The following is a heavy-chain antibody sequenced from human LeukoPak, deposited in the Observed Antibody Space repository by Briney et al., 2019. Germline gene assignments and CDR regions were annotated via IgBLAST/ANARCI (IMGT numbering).Heavy chain of an antibody. CDR1: GFTFSSYA. CDR3: AKTMGATWAFDY. V-gene: IGHV3-23*01. Sequence: GGSLRLSCAASGFTFSSYAMSWVRQAPGKGLEWVSAISGSGGSTYYADSVKGRFTISRDNSKNTLYLQMNSLGAEDTAVYYCAKTMGATWAFDYWSQGTLVTVSS. CDR2: ISGSGGST. J-gene: IGHJ4*02. D-gene: IGHD1-26*01.